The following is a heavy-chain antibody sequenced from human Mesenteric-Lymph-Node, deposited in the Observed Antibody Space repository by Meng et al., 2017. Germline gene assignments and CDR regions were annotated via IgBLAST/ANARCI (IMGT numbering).Heavy chain of an antibody. CDR3: ARAAAAGSGGRDY. Sequence: VQLVQPGAEVKKPGAPVKGSCKASGYTFTSYGISWVRPAPGQGLGWMGWISPYNGNTNSAQKLQGRVTMTTDTSTSTAYMELRSLRSDDTAVYYCARAAAAGSGGRDYWGQGTLVTVSS. J-gene: IGHJ4*02. V-gene: IGHV1-18*01. CDR2: ISPYNGNT. D-gene: IGHD6-13*01. CDR1: GYTFTSYG.